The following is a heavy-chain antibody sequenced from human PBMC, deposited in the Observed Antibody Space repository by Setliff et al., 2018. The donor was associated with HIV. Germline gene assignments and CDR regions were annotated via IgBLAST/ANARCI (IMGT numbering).Heavy chain of an antibody. J-gene: IGHJ4*02. D-gene: IGHD6-13*01. CDR3: ATLAAARESYDY. V-gene: IGHV4-4*02. CDR1: GGSFSTSNW. Sequence: LTCGVAGGSFSTSNWWSWVRHPPGKGLEWIGEIYHSGSTNYNPSLKSRVTLSVDKSKNQFSLRLSSVTAADTAVYYCATLAAARESYDYWGQGSLVTVSS. CDR2: IYHSGST.